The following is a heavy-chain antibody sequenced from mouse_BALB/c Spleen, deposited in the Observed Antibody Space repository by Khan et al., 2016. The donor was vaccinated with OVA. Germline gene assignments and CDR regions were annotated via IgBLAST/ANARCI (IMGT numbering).Heavy chain of an antibody. Sequence: VELVESGPGLVAPSQSLSITCTVSGFSLTSYGVSWVRQPPGKGLEWLGVIWGDGNTNFHSALRSRLSISKDNSKSQVFLKLNSLQTDDTATYYCAKDRGYYAEDYWGQGTSVTVSS. J-gene: IGHJ4*01. CDR3: AKDRGYYAEDY. V-gene: IGHV2-3*01. CDR2: IWGDGNT. CDR1: GFSLTSYG.